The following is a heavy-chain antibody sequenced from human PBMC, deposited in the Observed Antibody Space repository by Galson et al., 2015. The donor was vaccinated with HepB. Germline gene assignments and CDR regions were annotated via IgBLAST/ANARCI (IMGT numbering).Heavy chain of an antibody. J-gene: IGHJ3*02. CDR1: GFTFSSYS. CDR2: ISSSSSYI. V-gene: IGHV3-21*01. D-gene: IGHD2-2*01. CDR3: ARDSSSSAVDI. Sequence: SCAASGFTFSSYSMNWVRQAPGKGLEWVSSISSSSSYIYYADSVKGRFTISRDNAKNSLYLQMNSLRAEDTAVYYCARDSSSSAVDIWGQGTMVTVSS.